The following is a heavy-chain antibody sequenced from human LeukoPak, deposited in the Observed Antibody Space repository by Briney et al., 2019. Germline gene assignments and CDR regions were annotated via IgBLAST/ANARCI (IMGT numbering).Heavy chain of an antibody. CDR3: ARVDGYGSGGSGWGYYYYYGMDV. V-gene: IGHV1-8*01. D-gene: IGHD2-15*01. J-gene: IGHJ6*02. CDR1: GYTFTSFD. CDR2: MNPNSGNT. Sequence: ASVKVSCKASGYTFTSFDINWVRQATGQGLEWMGWMNPNSGNTGYAQKFQGRVTMTRNTSISTAYMELSSLRSEDTAVYYCARVDGYGSGGSGWGYYYYYGMDVWGQGTTVTVSS.